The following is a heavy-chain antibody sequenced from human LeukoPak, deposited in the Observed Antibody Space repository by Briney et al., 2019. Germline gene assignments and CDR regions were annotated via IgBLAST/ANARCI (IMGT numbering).Heavy chain of an antibody. CDR3: ARPWDQYFDY. D-gene: IGHD1-26*01. V-gene: IGHV1-46*01. J-gene: IGHJ4*02. CDR1: GYTFTDYY. Sequence: ASVKVSCKASGYTFTDYYVHWVRHAPGQGLEWMGIINPSGHDTNYTQKFQDRVSMTTDTSTSTVYMELSSLRSEDTAIYYCARPWDQYFDYWGQGTLVAVSS. CDR2: INPSGHDT.